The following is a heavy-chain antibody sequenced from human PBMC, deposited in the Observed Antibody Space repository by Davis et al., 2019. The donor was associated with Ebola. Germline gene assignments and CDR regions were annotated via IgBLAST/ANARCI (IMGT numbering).Heavy chain of an antibody. CDR1: GFTFSDRW. CDR2: ISSTGSYM. CDR3: ARVRVDSPMVNAFNI. Sequence: GESLKISCAASGFTFSDRWMSWVRQAPGKGLEWVSSISSTGSYMYYADSMKGRFTVSRDNAKTSLYLQMDSLRAEDTAVYYCARVRVDSPMVNAFNIWGQGTMVTVSS. D-gene: IGHD5-18*01. V-gene: IGHV3-21*01. J-gene: IGHJ3*02.